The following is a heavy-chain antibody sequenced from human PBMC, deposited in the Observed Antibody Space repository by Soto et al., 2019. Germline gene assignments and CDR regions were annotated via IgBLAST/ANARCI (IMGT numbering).Heavy chain of an antibody. D-gene: IGHD6-13*01. CDR3: ARPHGIAAGGLYFDY. CDR2: IYYSGST. CDR1: GGSISSSSYY. Sequence: SETLSLTCTVSGGSISSSSYYWGWIRQPPGKGLEWIGSIYYSGSTYYNPSLKSRVTISVDTSKNQFSLKLSSVTAADTAVYYCARPHGIAAGGLYFDYWGQGTLVTVSS. J-gene: IGHJ4*02. V-gene: IGHV4-39*01.